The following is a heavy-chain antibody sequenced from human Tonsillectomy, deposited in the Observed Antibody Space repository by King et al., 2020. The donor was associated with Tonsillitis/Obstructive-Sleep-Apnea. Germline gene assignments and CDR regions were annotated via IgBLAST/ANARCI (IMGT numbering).Heavy chain of an antibody. CDR2: ISYDGSNK. Sequence: VQLVESGGGVVQPGRSLRLSCAASGFTFSSYAMHWVRQAPGKGLEWVAVISYDGSNKYYADSVKGRFTISRDNSKNTLYLQMNNLRAEDTAVYYCARDWDTYYFHYYMDVWGKGTTVTVSS. V-gene: IGHV3-30*01. CDR1: GFTFSSYA. CDR3: ARDWDTYYFHYYMDV. D-gene: IGHD1-26*01. J-gene: IGHJ6*03.